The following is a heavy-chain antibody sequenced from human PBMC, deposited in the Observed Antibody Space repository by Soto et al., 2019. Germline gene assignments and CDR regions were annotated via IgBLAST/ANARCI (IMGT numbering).Heavy chain of an antibody. CDR2: TYYRSKWYN. V-gene: IGHV6-1*01. CDR3: ARDRTAADHPEHFDY. J-gene: IGHJ4*02. Sequence: SQTLSLTCXISGDSVSGNSAAWNWIRQSPSRGLEWLGRTYYRSKWYNDYAVSVKSRITINPDTSKNQFSLQLNSVTPEDTAVYYCARDRTAADHPEHFDYWGQGTLVTVSS. D-gene: IGHD6-13*01. CDR1: GDSVSGNSAA.